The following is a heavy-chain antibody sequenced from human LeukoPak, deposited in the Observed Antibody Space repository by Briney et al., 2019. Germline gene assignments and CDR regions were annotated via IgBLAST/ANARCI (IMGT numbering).Heavy chain of an antibody. D-gene: IGHD2-15*01. J-gene: IGHJ5*02. CDR2: IIPIFGTA. CDR3: ARVSDCSGGSCYPNWFDP. Sequence: SVKVSCKASGGTFSSYAISWVRQAPGQGLEWMGRIIPIFGTANYAQKFQGRVTITTDESTSTAYMELSSLRSEDTAVYYCARVSDCSGGSCYPNWFDPWGQGTLFTVSS. V-gene: IGHV1-69*05. CDR1: GGTFSSYA.